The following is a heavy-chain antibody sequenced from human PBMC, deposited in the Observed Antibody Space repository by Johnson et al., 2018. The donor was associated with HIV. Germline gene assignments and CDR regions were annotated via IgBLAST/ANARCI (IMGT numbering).Heavy chain of an antibody. J-gene: IGHJ3*02. CDR1: GITVSTNY. CDR3: ARDMFGRYYYDSSGYSDDAFDI. V-gene: IGHV3-66*02. CDR2: VFTFGDV. Sequence: VQLVESGGGVVQPGGSLRLSCAASGITVSTNYMSWVRQAPGKGLEWVAVVFTFGDVYYSDSVKGRFPISSDNSKNIVYLQMNSLRPEDTAVYYCARDMFGRYYYDSSGYSDDAFDIWGQGTMVTVSS. D-gene: IGHD3-22*01.